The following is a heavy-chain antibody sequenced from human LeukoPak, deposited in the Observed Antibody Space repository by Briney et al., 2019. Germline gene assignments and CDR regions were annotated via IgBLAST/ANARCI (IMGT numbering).Heavy chain of an antibody. Sequence: ASVKVSCKVSGNSVTEVAIHWVRPTPGEGLEWMGGFHPKDADMIYAQKFQGRVTMTRDMSTSTVYMELSSLRSEDTAVYYCARDSYYSSSSLGFDYWGQGTLVTVSS. CDR3: ARDSYYSSSSLGFDY. D-gene: IGHD6-6*01. CDR1: GNSVTEVA. CDR2: FHPKDADM. V-gene: IGHV1-24*01. J-gene: IGHJ4*02.